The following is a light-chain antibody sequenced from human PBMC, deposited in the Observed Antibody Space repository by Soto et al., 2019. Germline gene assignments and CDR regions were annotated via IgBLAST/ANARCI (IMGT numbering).Light chain of an antibody. J-gene: IGLJ1*01. CDR2: RNN. V-gene: IGLV1-47*01. Sequence: QSVLTQPPSASGTPGQRVTISCSGSSSNIGSNYVYWYQQLPGTAPKLLIYRNNQRPSGVPDRFSGSKSGNSASLAISGLRSEDEANYYCAAWDDSLSGQVFGTGTKLTVL. CDR3: AAWDDSLSGQV. CDR1: SSNIGSNY.